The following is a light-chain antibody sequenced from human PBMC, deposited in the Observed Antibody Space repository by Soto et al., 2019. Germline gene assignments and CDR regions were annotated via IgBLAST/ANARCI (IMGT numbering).Light chain of an antibody. CDR1: QTISSW. CDR3: QHYNSYSEA. V-gene: IGKV1-5*03. J-gene: IGKJ1*01. CDR2: KAS. Sequence: IQLTQSPSSLSASVGDRVTITFRASQTISSWLAWYQQKPGKAPKLLIYKASTLKSGVPSRFSGSGSGTEFTLTISSLQPDDFATYYCQHYNSYSEAFGQGTK.